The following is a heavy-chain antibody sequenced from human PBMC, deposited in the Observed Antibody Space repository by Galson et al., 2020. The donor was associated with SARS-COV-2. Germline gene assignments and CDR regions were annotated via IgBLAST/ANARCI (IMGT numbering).Heavy chain of an antibody. CDR3: AKDSHNQYYEILTGYYGDVGRYYYGMDV. CDR2: ISYDGSNK. V-gene: IGHV3-30*18. D-gene: IGHD3-9*01. CDR1: GFTFSSYG. J-gene: IGHJ6*02. Sequence: GGSLRLSCAASGFTFSSYGMHWVRQAPGKGLEWVAVISYDGSNKYYADSVKGRFTISRDNSKNTLYLQMNSLRAEDTAVYYCAKDSHNQYYEILTGYYGDVGRYYYGMDVWGQGTPVTVFS.